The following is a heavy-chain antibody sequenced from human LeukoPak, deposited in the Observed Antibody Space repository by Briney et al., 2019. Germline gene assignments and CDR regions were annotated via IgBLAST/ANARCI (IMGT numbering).Heavy chain of an antibody. CDR2: IGSSGSI. Sequence: PGGSPRLSCAASGFTFSDNYMSRIRQAPGKGLECVSYIGSSGSIYYADSVKGRFTISRENAKNSLYLQMNSLRAEDTAVYYCARDQYSSSMAFDYWGQGTLVTVSS. V-gene: IGHV3-11*04. J-gene: IGHJ4*02. CDR1: GFTFSDNY. CDR3: ARDQYSSSMAFDY. D-gene: IGHD6-6*01.